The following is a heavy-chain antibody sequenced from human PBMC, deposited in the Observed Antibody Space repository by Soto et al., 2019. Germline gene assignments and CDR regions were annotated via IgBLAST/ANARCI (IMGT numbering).Heavy chain of an antibody. J-gene: IGHJ2*01. CDR3: ATEKGSGSGWYDRYFDL. D-gene: IGHD6-19*01. V-gene: IGHV1-69*01. CDR2: SIPIFGTT. Sequence: QVQLVQSGTEVKKPGSSVKVSCQASGGTFNSYTITWVRQAPGQGLEWMGGSIPIFGTTNSAQKFQGRVTITADESTSTAYMELISLRSEDTAVYYCATEKGSGSGWYDRYFDLWGRGTLVTVSS. CDR1: GGTFNSYT.